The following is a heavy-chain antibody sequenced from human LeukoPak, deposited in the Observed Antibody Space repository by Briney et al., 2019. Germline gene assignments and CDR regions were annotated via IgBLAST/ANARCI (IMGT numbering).Heavy chain of an antibody. J-gene: IGHJ4*02. V-gene: IGHV4-34*01. Sequence: KASETLSLTCAVYGGSFSGYYWSWIRQPPGKGLEWIGEINHSGSTNYNPSLKSRVTISVDTSKNQFSLKLSSVTAADTAVYYCARHGTRYSSGWLFDYWGQGTLVTVSS. D-gene: IGHD6-19*01. CDR2: INHSGST. CDR1: GGSFSGYY. CDR3: ARHGTRYSSGWLFDY.